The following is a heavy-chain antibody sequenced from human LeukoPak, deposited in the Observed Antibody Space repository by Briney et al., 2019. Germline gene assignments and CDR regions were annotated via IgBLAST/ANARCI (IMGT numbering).Heavy chain of an antibody. Sequence: PSETLSLTCTVSGGSISSGSYYWSWIRQPAGKGLEWIGRIYTSGSTNYNPSLKSRVTISVDTSKNQFSLNLSSVTAADTAVYYCARGDMIVVVIPPDYWGQGTLVTVSS. CDR1: GGSISSGSYY. V-gene: IGHV4-61*02. J-gene: IGHJ4*02. CDR3: ARGDMIVVVIPPDY. CDR2: IYTSGST. D-gene: IGHD3-22*01.